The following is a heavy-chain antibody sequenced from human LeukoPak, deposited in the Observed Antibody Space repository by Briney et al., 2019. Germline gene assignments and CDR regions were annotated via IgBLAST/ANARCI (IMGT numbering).Heavy chain of an antibody. Sequence: GGSLRLSCAASGFTFSSYAMGWVRQAPGKGLEWVSAISGSGTTYYADSVRGRFTISRDNSKKLLYLQMNSLTGDDTAVYYCVKGVGATDYTMDVWGQGTTVTVSS. V-gene: IGHV3-23*01. D-gene: IGHD1-26*01. CDR1: GFTFSSYA. J-gene: IGHJ6*02. CDR3: VKGVGATDYTMDV. CDR2: ISGSGTT.